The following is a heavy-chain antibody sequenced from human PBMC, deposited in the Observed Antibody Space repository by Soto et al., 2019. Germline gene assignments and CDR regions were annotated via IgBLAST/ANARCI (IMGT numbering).Heavy chain of an antibody. CDR2: ISAYNGNT. CDR1: GYTFTSYG. J-gene: IGHJ6*02. V-gene: IGHV1-18*01. D-gene: IGHD3-10*01. CDR3: ARDFSITMVRDTDDYYGMDV. Sequence: ASVKVSCKASGYTFTSYGISWVRQAPGQGLEWMGWISAYNGNTNYAQKLQGRVTMTTDTSTSTAYMELRNLRSDDTAVYYCARDFSITMVRDTDDYYGMDVWGQGTTVTVS.